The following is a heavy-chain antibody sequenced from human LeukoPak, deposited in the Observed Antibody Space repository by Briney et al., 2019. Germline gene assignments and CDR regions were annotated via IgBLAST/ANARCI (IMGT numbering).Heavy chain of an antibody. CDR3: ARAQGYATVD. J-gene: IGHJ4*02. D-gene: IGHD5-18*01. Sequence: GASVKVACKASGYTFTDYYIHWVRQAPGQGLEWMGRINPNSGGTNYAQKFQGRVTMTRDTSISTAYMEVSGLRSDDTAVYYCARAQGYATVDWGQGTLVTVSS. CDR1: GYTFTDYY. CDR2: INPNSGGT. V-gene: IGHV1-2*06.